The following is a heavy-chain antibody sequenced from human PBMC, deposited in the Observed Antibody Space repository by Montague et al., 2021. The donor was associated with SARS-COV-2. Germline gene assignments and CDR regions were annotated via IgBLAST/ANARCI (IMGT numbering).Heavy chain of an antibody. Sequence: IYYSGSXXYSPSLKSRVTISVDTSKNQFSLKLSSVTAADTAVYYCARGWEVLVPAAMARFDPWGKGTLVTVCS. V-gene: IGHV4-39*01. J-gene: IGHJ5*02. D-gene: IGHD2-2*01. CDR2: IYYSGSX. CDR3: ARGWEVLVPAAMARFDP.